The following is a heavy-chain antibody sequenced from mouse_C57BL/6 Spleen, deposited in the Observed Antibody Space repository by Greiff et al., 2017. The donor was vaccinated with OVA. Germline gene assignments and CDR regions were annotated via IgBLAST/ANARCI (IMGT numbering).Heavy chain of an antibody. J-gene: IGHJ2*01. CDR2: IYPGNSDT. CDR1: GYTFTSYW. D-gene: IGHD3-2*02. CDR3: TRFQDSSGYSDY. Sequence: EVQLQQSGTVLARPGASVKMSCKTSGYTFTSYWMHWVKQRPGQGLEWIGAIYPGNSDTSYNQKFKGKAKLTAVTSASTAYMELSSLTNEDSAVYYCTRFQDSSGYSDYWGQGTTLTVSS. V-gene: IGHV1-5*01.